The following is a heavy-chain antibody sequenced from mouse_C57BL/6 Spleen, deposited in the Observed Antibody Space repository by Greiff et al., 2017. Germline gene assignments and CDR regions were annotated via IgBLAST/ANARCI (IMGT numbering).Heavy chain of an antibody. Sequence: EVQLQQSGPELVKPGASVKISCKASGYTFTDYYMNWVKQSHGKSLEWIGDINPNNGGTSYNQKFKGKATLTVDKSSSTAYMELRSLTTEESAVYYCARSPLRYYFDYWGQGTTLTVSS. D-gene: IGHD1-1*01. V-gene: IGHV1-26*01. CDR3: ARSPLRYYFDY. CDR2: INPNNGGT. CDR1: GYTFTDYY. J-gene: IGHJ2*01.